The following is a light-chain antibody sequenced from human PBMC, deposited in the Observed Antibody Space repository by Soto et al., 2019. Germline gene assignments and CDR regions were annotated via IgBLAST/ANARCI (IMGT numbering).Light chain of an antibody. CDR2: DAS. J-gene: IGKJ1*01. CDR3: QQYNSYSQT. Sequence: DIQMTQSPSTLSSCVGDRVTITCRASQSISSWLAWYQQKPGKAPKLLIYDASSLESGVPSRFSGSGSGTEFTLTISSLQPDDFATYYCQQYNSYSQTFGQGTKVDNK. V-gene: IGKV1-5*01. CDR1: QSISSW.